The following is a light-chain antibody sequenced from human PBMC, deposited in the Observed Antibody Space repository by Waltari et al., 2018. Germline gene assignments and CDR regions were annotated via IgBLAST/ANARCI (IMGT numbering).Light chain of an antibody. J-gene: IGKJ4*01. V-gene: IGKV3-11*01. CDR2: GAF. Sequence: LVLTPPPATPSSTPGDSATPSCRASQSVSNYLAWYQQKPGQAPRLLIYGAFHRATGIPARFSGSGSGTDFTLTISSLEPEDFAVYYCQQRSGWPLTFGGGTQVEIK. CDR3: QQRSGWPLT. CDR1: QSVSNY.